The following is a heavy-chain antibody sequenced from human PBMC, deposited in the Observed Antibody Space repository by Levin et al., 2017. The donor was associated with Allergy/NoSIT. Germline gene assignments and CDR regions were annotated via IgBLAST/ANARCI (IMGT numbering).Heavy chain of an antibody. V-gene: IGHV3-15*01. CDR2: IRSQNDGGTT. J-gene: IGHJ4*02. D-gene: IGHD6-19*01. Sequence: GGSLRLSCEGSGFSFNNAWMAWVRQAPGKGLEWVGRIRSQNDGGTTDYAGPVKGRFIVSREDSKKTFYLQMNGLKIEDTAVYFCVTEKPVAGTSWDYWGQGTLVTVSS. CDR3: VTEKPVAGTSWDY. CDR1: GFSFNNAW.